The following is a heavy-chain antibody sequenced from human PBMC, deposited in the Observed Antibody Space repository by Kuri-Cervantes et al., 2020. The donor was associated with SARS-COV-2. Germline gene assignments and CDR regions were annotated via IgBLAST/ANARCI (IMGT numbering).Heavy chain of an antibody. CDR2: ISYDGSNK. J-gene: IGHJ3*02. CDR1: GFTLSSYG. Sequence: GESLKISCAASGFTLSSYGMHWVRQAPGKGLEWVAVISYDGSNKYYADSVKGRFTISRDNSKNTLYLQMNSLRAEDTAVYYCARESPFSAFDIWGQGTMVTVSS. V-gene: IGHV3-30*03. CDR3: ARESPFSAFDI.